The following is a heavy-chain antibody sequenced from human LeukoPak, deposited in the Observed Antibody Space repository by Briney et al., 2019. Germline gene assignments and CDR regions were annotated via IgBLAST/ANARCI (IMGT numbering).Heavy chain of an antibody. CDR3: ARDQLIAVAGIDYFDY. J-gene: IGHJ4*02. CDR1: GGSISSGSYY. Sequence: KPSQTLSLTCTVSGGSISSGSYYWSWIRQPAGKGLEWIGRIYTSGSTNYNPSLKSRVTISVGTSKNQFSLKLSSVTAADTAVYYCARDQLIAVAGIDYFDYWGQGTLVTGSS. CDR2: IYTSGST. D-gene: IGHD6-19*01. V-gene: IGHV4-61*02.